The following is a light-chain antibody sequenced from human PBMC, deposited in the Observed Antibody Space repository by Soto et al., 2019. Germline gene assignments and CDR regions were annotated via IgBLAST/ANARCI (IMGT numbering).Light chain of an antibody. CDR2: GAS. CDR1: QSVSSSY. Sequence: EIVLTQSPGTLSLSPEERATLSCRASQSVSSSYLAWYQQKPGQAPRLLIYGASSRATRIPDSFSGSGSGTDFTLTISRLEPEDFAVYYCQQYGSTLITFGQGTRLEIK. CDR3: QQYGSTLIT. V-gene: IGKV3-20*01. J-gene: IGKJ5*01.